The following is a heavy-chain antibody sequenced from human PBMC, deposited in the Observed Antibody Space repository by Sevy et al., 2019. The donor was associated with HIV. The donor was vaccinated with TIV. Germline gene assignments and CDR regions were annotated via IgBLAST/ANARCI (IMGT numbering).Heavy chain of an antibody. V-gene: IGHV3-33*02. D-gene: IGHD1-26*01. J-gene: IGHJ4*02. CDR2: IWQDGSQK. Sequence: LALTCAASGFTFSSYAMHRVRQAPGKGRGWGGFIWQDGSQKYYADSARGRFTFSRDNSKNTLFLQVSSLRAEDTAVYYCARGRVGATTSYYFDYWGQGTLVTVSS. CDR1: GFTFSSYA. CDR3: ARGRVGATTSYYFDY.